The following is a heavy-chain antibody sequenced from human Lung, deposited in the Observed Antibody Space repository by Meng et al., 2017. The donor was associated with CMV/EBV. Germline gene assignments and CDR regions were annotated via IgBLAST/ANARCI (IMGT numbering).Heavy chain of an antibody. D-gene: IGHD6-13*01. V-gene: IGHV3-23*01. CDR1: GFTFNNYA. CDR3: ARGDSSTTWLVFDY. Sequence: CSASGFTFNNYAMKWVRQAPGKGLEWVSTVLGTGPTYYADYVKGRFTISRDDSRNTLFLQLNSLRDEDTAVFYCARGDSSTTWLVFDYWGLGTLVTVSS. J-gene: IGHJ4*02. CDR2: VLGTGPT.